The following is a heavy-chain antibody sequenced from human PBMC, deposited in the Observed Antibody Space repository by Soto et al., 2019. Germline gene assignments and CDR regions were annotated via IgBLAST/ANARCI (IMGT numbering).Heavy chain of an antibody. Sequence: GASVKVSCKTSGYNFASYGISWVRQAPGQGLEWMGWISAYNGNANYPQTVQGRVTLTRDTSTGTAYMELRSLRSDDTAVYFCARGSFGAVTGFDYWGQGTLVTVSS. CDR2: ISAYNGNA. J-gene: IGHJ4*02. CDR3: ARGSFGAVTGFDY. CDR1: GYNFASYG. V-gene: IGHV1-18*01. D-gene: IGHD3-3*02.